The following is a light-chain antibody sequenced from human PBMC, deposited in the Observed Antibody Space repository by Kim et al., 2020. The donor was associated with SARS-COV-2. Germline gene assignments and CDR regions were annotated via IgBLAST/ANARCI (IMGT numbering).Light chain of an antibody. Sequence: EIVLTQSPATLSLSPGERATLSCRASQSVNSDLAWYQQRPGQAPRLLIYEAFNRATGIPARFSGSGSGTDFTLTISSLEPEDFAVYYCQRRNGWPWTFGQGTKVDIK. CDR3: QRRNGWPWT. V-gene: IGKV3-11*01. CDR1: QSVNSD. CDR2: EAF. J-gene: IGKJ1*01.